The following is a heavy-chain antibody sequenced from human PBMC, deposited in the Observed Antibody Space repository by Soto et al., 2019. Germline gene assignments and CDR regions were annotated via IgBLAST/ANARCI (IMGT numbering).Heavy chain of an antibody. CDR2: ISGSGGTT. CDR3: AKPSHIFGVVLTGAFDY. Sequence: PGGSLRLSCAASGFTFSDYALSWVRQAPGKGLQWISAISGSGGTTHYADSVKGRFTISRDNSRNMVFLQMSNLRAEDSALYYCAKPSHIFGVVLTGAFDYWGPGTQVTVSS. CDR1: GFTFSDYA. D-gene: IGHD3-3*02. J-gene: IGHJ4*02. V-gene: IGHV3-23*01.